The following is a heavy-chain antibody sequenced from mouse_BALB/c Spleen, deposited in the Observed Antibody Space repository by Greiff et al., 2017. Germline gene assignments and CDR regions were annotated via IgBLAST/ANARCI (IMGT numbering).Heavy chain of an antibody. D-gene: IGHD3-1*01. CDR2: INPYNDGT. V-gene: IGHV1-14*01. CDR1: GYTFTSYV. CDR3: ARRGYMGDFDY. J-gene: IGHJ2*01. Sequence: VQLKQSGPELVKPGASVKMSCKASGYTFTSYVMHWVKQKPGQGLEWIGYINPYNDGTKYNEKFKGKATLTSDKSSSTAYMELSSLTSEDSAVYYGARRGYMGDFDYWGQGTTLTVSS.